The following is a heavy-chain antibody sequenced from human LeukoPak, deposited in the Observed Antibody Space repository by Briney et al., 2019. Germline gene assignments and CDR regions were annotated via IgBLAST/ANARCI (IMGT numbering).Heavy chain of an antibody. Sequence: GGSLRLSCAASGFTFSSYAMSWVRQAPGKGLEWVSAISGSGGSTYYADSVKGRFAISRDNSKNTLYLQMNSLRAEDTAVYYCAKDRARGYSYGTYMDVWGKGTTVTVSS. CDR2: ISGSGGST. D-gene: IGHD5-18*01. CDR1: GFTFSSYA. V-gene: IGHV3-23*01. J-gene: IGHJ6*03. CDR3: AKDRARGYSYGTYMDV.